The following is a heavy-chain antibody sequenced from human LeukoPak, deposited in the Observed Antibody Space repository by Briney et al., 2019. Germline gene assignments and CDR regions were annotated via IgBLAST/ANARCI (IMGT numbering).Heavy chain of an antibody. V-gene: IGHV1-18*01. CDR2: ISAYNGNT. D-gene: IGHD3-3*01. Sequence: VASVKVSCKASGYTFTSYGISWVRQAPGQGLEWMGWISAYNGNTNYAQKLQGRVTMTEDTSTDTAYMELSSLRSEDTAVYYCATSQPLRFLEWLPLDYWGQGTLVTVSS. CDR1: GYTFTSYG. CDR3: ATSQPLRFLEWLPLDY. J-gene: IGHJ4*02.